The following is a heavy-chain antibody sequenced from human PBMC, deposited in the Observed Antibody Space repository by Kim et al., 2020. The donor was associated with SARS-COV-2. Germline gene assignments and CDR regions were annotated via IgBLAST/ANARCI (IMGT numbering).Heavy chain of an antibody. J-gene: IGHJ6*02. D-gene: IGHD3-10*01. CDR1: GYTFTSYY. CDR2: INPSGGST. Sequence: ASVKVSCKASGYTFTSYYMHWVRQAPGQGLEWMGIINPSGGSTSYAQKFQGRVTMTRDTSTSTVYMELSSLRSEDTAVYYCARDKPSLLWFGELSNSTPHYGMDVWGQGTTVTVSS. CDR3: ARDKPSLLWFGELSNSTPHYGMDV. V-gene: IGHV1-46*01.